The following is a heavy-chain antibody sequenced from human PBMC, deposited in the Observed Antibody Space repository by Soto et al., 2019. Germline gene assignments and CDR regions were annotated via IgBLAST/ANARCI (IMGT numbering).Heavy chain of an antibody. V-gene: IGHV1-69*13. D-gene: IGHD2-2*01. Sequence: ASVKVTCKASGGTFSSYAISWVRQAPGQGLEWMGGIIPIFGTANYAQKFQGRVTITADESTSTAYMELSSLRSEDTAVYYCARRWEDYCSSNRCYPGWFDPWGQGTLVTV. CDR2: IIPIFGTA. J-gene: IGHJ5*02. CDR1: GGTFSSYA. CDR3: ARRWEDYCSSNRCYPGWFDP.